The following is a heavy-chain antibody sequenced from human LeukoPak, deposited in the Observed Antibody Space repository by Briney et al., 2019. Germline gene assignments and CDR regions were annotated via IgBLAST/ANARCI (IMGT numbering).Heavy chain of an antibody. CDR3: ARDLNYYGSGP. CDR2: ISGTSSYM. CDR1: GFNFRDYS. J-gene: IGHJ5*02. Sequence: GGSLRLSCVAYGFNFRDYSMNWVRQAPGKGLDWVSGISGTSSYMYYGDSVKGRFTVSRDNAKNSLYLQMESLRVEDTAVYYCARDLNYYGSGPWGQGTLVTVSS. D-gene: IGHD3-10*01. V-gene: IGHV3-21*01.